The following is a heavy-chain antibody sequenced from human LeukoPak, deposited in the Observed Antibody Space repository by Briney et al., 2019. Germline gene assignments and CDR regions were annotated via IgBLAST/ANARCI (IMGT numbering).Heavy chain of an antibody. V-gene: IGHV3-21*01. D-gene: IGHD2-15*01. J-gene: IGHJ4*02. CDR1: GFTFSSYS. CDR2: ISSSSSYI. CDR3: ARDNTVAANYNDY. Sequence: GGSLRLSCAASGFTFSSYSMNWVRQAPGKGLEWVSSISSSSSYIYYADSVKGRFTISRDNAKNSLYLQMNSLRAEDTAVYYCARDNTVAANYNDYWGQGTLVTVSS.